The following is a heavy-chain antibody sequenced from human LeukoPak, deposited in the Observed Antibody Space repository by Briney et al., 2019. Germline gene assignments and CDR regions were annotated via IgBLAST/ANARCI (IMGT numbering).Heavy chain of an antibody. D-gene: IGHD6-13*01. J-gene: IGHJ4*02. CDR1: GGSISSSSYY. V-gene: IGHV4-39*07. CDR3: ARDSAIAAAGFDY. CDR2: IYYSGST. Sequence: SETLSLTCTVSGGSISSSSYYWGWIRQPPGKGLEWIGSIYYSGSTYYNPSLKSRVTISVDTSKNQFSLKLSSVTAADTAVYYCARDSAIAAAGFDYWGQGTLVTVSS.